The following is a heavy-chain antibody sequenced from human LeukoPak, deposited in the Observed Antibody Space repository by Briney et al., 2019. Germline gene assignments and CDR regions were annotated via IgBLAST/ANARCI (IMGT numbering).Heavy chain of an antibody. CDR1: GFTFSSYA. D-gene: IGHD3-22*01. CDR3: ARDQGDSSGYYLYYFGY. CDR2: ISYDGSNK. Sequence: PGGSLRLSCAASGFTFSSYAMHWVRQAPGKGLEWVAVISYDGSNKYYADSVKGRFTISRDNSKNTLYLQMNSLRAEDTAVYYCARDQGDSSGYYLYYFGYWGQGTLVTVSS. V-gene: IGHV3-30-3*01. J-gene: IGHJ4*02.